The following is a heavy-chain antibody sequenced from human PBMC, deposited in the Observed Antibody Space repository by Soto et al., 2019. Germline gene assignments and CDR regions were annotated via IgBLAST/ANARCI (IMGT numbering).Heavy chain of an antibody. CDR2: ISGTGGST. CDR1: GFTFTNYA. Sequence: PGGSLRLSCAASGFTFTNYAMSWVRQAPGKGLEWVSAISGTGGSTYYADSVKGRFTVSRDNSKNTLYLQVNSLRAEDTAVYYCAKDRAWASGPYYFDYWGQGTLVTVSS. D-gene: IGHD1-26*01. V-gene: IGHV3-23*01. J-gene: IGHJ4*02. CDR3: AKDRAWASGPYYFDY.